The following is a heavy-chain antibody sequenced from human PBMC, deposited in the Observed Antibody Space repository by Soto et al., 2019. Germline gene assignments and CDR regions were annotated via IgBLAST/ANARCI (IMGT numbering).Heavy chain of an antibody. CDR3: ALRFMVRGAFVP. CDR2: ISSTGATI. CDR1: GFTFTDYY. J-gene: IGHJ5*02. Sequence: QVRLVESRGGLVKPGGSLRLSCAASGFTFTDYYMSWFRQAPGKGLEWVSQISSTGATIYYADSVKGRVTISRDNAENSLYLQMTSLRGEDSAMYYCALRFMVRGAFVPWGQGTLVTVSS. V-gene: IGHV3-11*01. D-gene: IGHD3-10*01.